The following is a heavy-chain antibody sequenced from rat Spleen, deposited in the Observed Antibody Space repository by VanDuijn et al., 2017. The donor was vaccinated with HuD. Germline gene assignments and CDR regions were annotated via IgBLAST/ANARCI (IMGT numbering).Heavy chain of an antibody. CDR2: ISYDGSST. CDR1: GFTFSNYD. CDR3: ARHEYGGYSWFAY. Sequence: EVQLVESGGGLVQPGRSMKLSCAASGFTFSNYDMAWVRQAPTKGLEWVASISYDGSSTYYRDSVKGRFTISRDNAKSTLYLQMDSLRSEDTATYYCARHEYGGYSWFAYWGQGTPVTVSS. D-gene: IGHD1-11*01. J-gene: IGHJ3*01. V-gene: IGHV5-22*01.